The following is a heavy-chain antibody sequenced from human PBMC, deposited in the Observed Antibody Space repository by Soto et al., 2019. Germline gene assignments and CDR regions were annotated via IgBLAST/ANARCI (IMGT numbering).Heavy chain of an antibody. CDR3: ARVIVGAILDY. D-gene: IGHD1-26*01. CDR1: GYTFTSYY. V-gene: IGHV1-46*01. J-gene: IGHJ4*02. Sequence: ASVKVSCKASGYTFTSYYMHWVRQAPGQGLERMGIINPSGGSTSYAQKFQGRVTMTRDTSTSTVYTELSSLRSEDTAVYYCARVIVGAILDYXGQGTLVTVS. CDR2: INPSGGST.